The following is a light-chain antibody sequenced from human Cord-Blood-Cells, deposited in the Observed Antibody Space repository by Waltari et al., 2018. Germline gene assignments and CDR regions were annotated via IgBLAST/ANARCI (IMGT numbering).Light chain of an antibody. Sequence: QSVLTQLPSVSAPEGPEVTISCSGSSPNIANNSVSLYQRPPGTAPKLLIKENNKRPSGIPDRFSGPKSRTSATLGIPGLQTGDEADYYCGTWHSSLSSWVFVGGTKLTVL. CDR1: SPNIANNS. CDR3: GTWHSSLSSWV. V-gene: IGLV1-51*02. CDR2: ENN. J-gene: IGLJ3*02.